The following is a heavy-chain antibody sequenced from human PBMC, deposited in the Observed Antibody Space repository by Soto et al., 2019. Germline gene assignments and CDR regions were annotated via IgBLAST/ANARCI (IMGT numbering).Heavy chain of an antibody. J-gene: IGHJ4*02. CDR1: GYTFTNYG. Sequence: GASVKVSCKASGYTFTNYGIRWVRQAPGQGLEWMGWISHWGKTSYAQKLQGRVTMTTDTSASTAFMELRSLRSDDTAMYFCARDLDGSGSYYTDYWGQGTLVTVSS. V-gene: IGHV1-18*01. CDR2: ISHWGKT. CDR3: ARDLDGSGSYYTDY. D-gene: IGHD3-10*01.